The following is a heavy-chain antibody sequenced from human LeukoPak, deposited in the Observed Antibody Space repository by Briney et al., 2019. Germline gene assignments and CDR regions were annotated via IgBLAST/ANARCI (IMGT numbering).Heavy chain of an antibody. J-gene: IGHJ4*02. V-gene: IGHV3-30*02. CDR2: IRNDGSDK. D-gene: IGHD1-26*01. Sequence: PGGSLRLSCAASGFTFRDYGMHWVRQAPGKGLEWVASIRNDGSDKYYEDSVKGRFAISRDNSKNTVHLQMDSLRAEDSAVYYCVKRGSGSYDVDYWGQGTLVTVSS. CDR1: GFTFRDYG. CDR3: VKRGSGSYDVDY.